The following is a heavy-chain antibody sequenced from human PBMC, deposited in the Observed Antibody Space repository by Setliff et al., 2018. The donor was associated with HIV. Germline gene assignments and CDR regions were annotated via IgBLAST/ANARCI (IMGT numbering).Heavy chain of an antibody. Sequence: GESLKISCAASGFTFSSYSMHWVRQAPGKGLEWVAVISYDGSTKYHADSVKGRFTISRDHYKNTRYLQMNSLRADDTAVYYCARDQHPQGGFPDYWGQGTLVTVSS. V-gene: IGHV3-30*04. CDR1: GFTFSSYS. CDR2: ISYDGSTK. J-gene: IGHJ4*02. CDR3: ARDQHPQGGFPDY. D-gene: IGHD5-12*01.